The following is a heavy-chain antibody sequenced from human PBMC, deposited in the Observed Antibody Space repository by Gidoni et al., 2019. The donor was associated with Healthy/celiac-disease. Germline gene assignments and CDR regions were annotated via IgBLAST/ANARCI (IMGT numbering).Heavy chain of an antibody. V-gene: IGHV3-30-3*01. CDR1: GFTFSSYA. J-gene: IGHJ5*02. CDR2: ISYDGSNK. D-gene: IGHD1-26*01. CDR3: ARDPVPGRSGSYGWFDP. Sequence: QVQLVESGGGVVQPGRSLRLSCAASGFTFSSYAMHWVRQAPGKGLEWVAVISYDGSNKYYADSVKGRFTISRDNSKNTLYLQMNSLRAEDTAVYYCARDPVPGRSGSYGWFDPWGQGTLVTVSS.